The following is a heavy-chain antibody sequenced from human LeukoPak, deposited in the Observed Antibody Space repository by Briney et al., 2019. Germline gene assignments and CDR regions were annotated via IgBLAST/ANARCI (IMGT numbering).Heavy chain of an antibody. J-gene: IGHJ4*02. D-gene: IGHD6-13*01. V-gene: IGHV1-46*01. CDR2: IYPSGGST. Sequence: GASVKVSCKASGYTFTSYYMHWVRQAPGQGLEWMGVIYPSGGSTSYAQKFQGRVTMTRDTSTSTVYMELSSLRAEDTAVYYCAREGASSSFGYWGQGTLVTVSS. CDR3: AREGASSSFGY. CDR1: GYTFTSYY.